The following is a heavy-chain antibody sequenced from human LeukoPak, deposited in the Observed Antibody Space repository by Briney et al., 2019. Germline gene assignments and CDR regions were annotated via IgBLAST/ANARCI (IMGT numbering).Heavy chain of an antibody. D-gene: IGHD3-10*01. CDR3: AREDRGAHDV. J-gene: IGHJ6*04. CDR1: GGSISSYY. V-gene: IGHV4-30-4*08. CDR2: LYYSGST. Sequence: SETLSLTCTVSGGSISSYYWSWIRQPPGKGLEWIGYLYYSGSTYYNPSLKSRVTISVDTSKNQFSLKLSSVTAADTAVYFCAREDRGAHDVWGKGTTVTVSS.